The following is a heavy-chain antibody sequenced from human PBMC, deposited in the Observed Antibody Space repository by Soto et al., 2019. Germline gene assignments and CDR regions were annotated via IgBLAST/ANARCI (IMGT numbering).Heavy chain of an antibody. V-gene: IGHV1-69*01. Sequence: QVQLVQSGAEVKKPGSSVKVSCKAPGGTFSTYAISWVRQAPGQGLEWMGGVIPIFGTPKYAQKFQGRVTLTADQYTSTGYMELRSLRSEDTAVYYCARSQGGSSSLDIYYSYCDGRAVWGQGTRVHVSS. J-gene: IGHJ6*02. CDR3: ARSQGGSSSLDIYYSYCDGRAV. CDR2: VIPIFGTP. D-gene: IGHD2-15*01. CDR1: GGTFSTYA.